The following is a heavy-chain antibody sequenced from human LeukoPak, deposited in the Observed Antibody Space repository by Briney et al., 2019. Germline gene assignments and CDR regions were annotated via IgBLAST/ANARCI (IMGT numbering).Heavy chain of an antibody. CDR2: IYYSGST. D-gene: IGHD1-26*01. Sequence: PSETLSLTCTVSGGSISSSSYYWGWIRQPPWKGLEWIGSIYYSGSTYYNPSLKSRVTISVDTSKNQFSLKLSSVTAADTAVYYCARVLGKPYNWFDPWGQGTLVTVSS. CDR1: GGSISSSSYY. V-gene: IGHV4-39*07. J-gene: IGHJ5*02. CDR3: ARVLGKPYNWFDP.